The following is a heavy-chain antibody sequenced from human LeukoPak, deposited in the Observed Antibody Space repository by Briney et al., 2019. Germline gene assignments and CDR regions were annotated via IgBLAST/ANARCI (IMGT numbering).Heavy chain of an antibody. Sequence: GGSLRLSWAASGFTFSSYSMNWVRQAPGKGLEWVSSISSSSSYIYYADSVKGRFTISRDNAKNSLYLQMNSLRAEDTAVYYCARDKGGSGRLQNALDYWGQGTLVTVSS. CDR1: GFTFSSYS. D-gene: IGHD3-10*01. V-gene: IGHV3-21*01. J-gene: IGHJ4*02. CDR2: ISSSSSYI. CDR3: ARDKGGSGRLQNALDY.